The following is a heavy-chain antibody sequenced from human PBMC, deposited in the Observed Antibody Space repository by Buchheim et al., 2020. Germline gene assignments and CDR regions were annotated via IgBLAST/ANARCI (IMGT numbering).Heavy chain of an antibody. Sequence: QLQLQESGSGLVKPSQTLSLTCAVSGGSISSGGSSWSWIRQPPGKGLEWIGYIYHSGNTYYHPSLQSRVTISVDRSKNQFSLKLSSVTAADTAVYYCARDVHLTGPHWYFDPWGRGTL. CDR2: IYHSGNT. J-gene: IGHJ2*01. CDR1: GGSISSGGSS. D-gene: IGHD3-9*01. V-gene: IGHV4-30-2*01. CDR3: ARDVHLTGPHWYFDP.